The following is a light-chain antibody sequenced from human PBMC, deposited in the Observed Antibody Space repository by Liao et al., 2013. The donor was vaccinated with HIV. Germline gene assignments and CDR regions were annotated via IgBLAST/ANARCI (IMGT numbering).Light chain of an antibody. CDR1: KLGDKY. Sequence: SYELTQPPSVSVSPGQTASITCFGDKLGDKYACWYQQKPGQSPVLVIYQDSKRPSGIPERFSGSNSGNTATLTISGTQAMDEADYYCQAWDSSRDWVFGGGTKLTVL. CDR2: QDS. V-gene: IGLV3-1*01. CDR3: QAWDSSRDWV. J-gene: IGLJ3*02.